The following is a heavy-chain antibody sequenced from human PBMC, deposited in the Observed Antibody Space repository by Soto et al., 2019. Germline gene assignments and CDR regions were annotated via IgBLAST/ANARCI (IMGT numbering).Heavy chain of an antibody. V-gene: IGHV3-33*01. CDR2: IWYDGSNK. D-gene: IGHD3-22*01. J-gene: IGHJ4*02. CDR3: ARAHSSGYYCTY. Sequence: GGSLRLSCAVSGFTFSSYGMHWVRQAPGKGLEWVAVIWYDGSNKYYADSVKGRFTISRDNSKNTLYLQMNSLRAEDTAVYYCARAHSSGYYCTYWGQGTLVTVSS. CDR1: GFTFSSYG.